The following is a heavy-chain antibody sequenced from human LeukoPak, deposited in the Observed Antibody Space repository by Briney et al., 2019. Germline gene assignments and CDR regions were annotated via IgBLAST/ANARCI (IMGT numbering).Heavy chain of an antibody. CDR3: ARVPPLSTVGYGMDV. J-gene: IGHJ6*02. CDR1: GYTFTNYA. V-gene: IGHV7-4-1*02. Sequence: ASVKVSCKASGYTFTNYAMNWVRQAPGQGLEWMGWINTNTGNPTYAQGFTGRFVSSLDTSVSTAYLQISSLKAEDTAVYYCARVPPLSTVGYGMDVWGQGTTVTVSS. D-gene: IGHD4-11*01. CDR2: INTNTGNP.